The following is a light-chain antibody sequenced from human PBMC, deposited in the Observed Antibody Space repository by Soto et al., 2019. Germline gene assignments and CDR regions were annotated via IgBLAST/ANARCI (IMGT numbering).Light chain of an antibody. CDR1: QSVSYNY. V-gene: IGKV3-15*01. Sequence: VLTQSRGTLSLSPGERPTLSCRASQSVSYNYLAWYQQKPGQAPRLLIYGASTRATGIPARFSGSASGTEFTLTISGQQSEDFAVYYCQQYKNWPPITFGQGTRLEIK. J-gene: IGKJ5*01. CDR2: GAS. CDR3: QQYKNWPPIT.